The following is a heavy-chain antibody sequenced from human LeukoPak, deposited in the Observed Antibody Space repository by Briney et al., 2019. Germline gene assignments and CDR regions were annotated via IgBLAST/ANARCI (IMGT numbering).Heavy chain of an antibody. CDR3: AKHDGAAVAGIFDY. CDR2: ISGSGGST. D-gene: IGHD6-19*01. J-gene: IGHJ4*02. Sequence: GGSLRLSCAASGFTFSSYAMSWVRQAPGKGLEWVSAISGSGGSTYYADSVKGRFTISRDSSKNTLHLQMNSLRAEDTAVYYCAKHDGAAVAGIFDYWGQGTLVTVSS. V-gene: IGHV3-23*01. CDR1: GFTFSSYA.